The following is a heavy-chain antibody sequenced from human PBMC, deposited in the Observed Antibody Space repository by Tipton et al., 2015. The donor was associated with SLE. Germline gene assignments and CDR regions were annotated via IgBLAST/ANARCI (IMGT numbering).Heavy chain of an antibody. CDR3: ARGATGSSSWYY. CDR2: IYYSGST. J-gene: IGHJ4*02. CDR1: GGSISSSSYY. Sequence: TLSLTCTVSGGSISSSSYYWGWIRQPPGKGLEWIGSIYYSGSTYYSPSLKSRVTISVDTSKNQFSLKLSPVTAADTAVYYCARGATGSSSWYYWGQGTLVTVSS. V-gene: IGHV4-39*07. D-gene: IGHD6-13*01.